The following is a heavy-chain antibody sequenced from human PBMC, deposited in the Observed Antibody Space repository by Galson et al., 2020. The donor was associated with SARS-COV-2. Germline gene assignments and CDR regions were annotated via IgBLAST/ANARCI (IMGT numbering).Heavy chain of an antibody. D-gene: IGHD1-26*01. CDR1: GFTFSDYD. J-gene: IGHJ2*01. CDR2: ISGRGVTTYYA. Sequence: PGGSLRLSCAASGFTFSDYDMTWIRQAPGKGLEWVSDISGRGVTTYYAYYADSAKGRFTISRDNAKNSLYLQMNSLRAEDTAMYYCARGGGGPVGIDFDLWGRGTLVTVSS. CDR3: ARGGGGPVGIDFDL. V-gene: IGHV3-11*01.